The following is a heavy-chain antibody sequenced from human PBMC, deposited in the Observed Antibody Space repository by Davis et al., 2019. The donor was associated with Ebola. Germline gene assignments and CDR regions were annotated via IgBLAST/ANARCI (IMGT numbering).Heavy chain of an antibody. J-gene: IGHJ6*02. Sequence: AASVKVSCKASGGTFSSYTISWVRQAPGQGLEWMGRIIPILGIANYAQKLQGRVTMTTDTSTSTAYMELRSLRSDDTAVYYCARDGLTTSSTPHYYYGMDVWGQGTTVTVSS. CDR3: ARDGLTTSSTPHYYYGMDV. D-gene: IGHD4-11*01. CDR2: IIPILGIA. V-gene: IGHV1-69*04. CDR1: GGTFSSYT.